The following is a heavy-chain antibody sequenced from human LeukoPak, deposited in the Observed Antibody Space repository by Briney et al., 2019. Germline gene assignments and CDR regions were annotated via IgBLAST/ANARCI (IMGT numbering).Heavy chain of an antibody. CDR2: IIPIFGTA. CDR3: ARSALVGYYDSSGYGFDY. D-gene: IGHD3-22*01. Sequence: SVKVSCKASGGTFSSYAISRVRQAPGQGLEWMGGIIPIFGTANYAQKFQGRVTITTDESTSTAYMELSSLRSEDTAVYYCARSALVGYYDSSGYGFDYGGQGTLVTVSS. CDR1: GGTFSSYA. V-gene: IGHV1-69*05. J-gene: IGHJ4*02.